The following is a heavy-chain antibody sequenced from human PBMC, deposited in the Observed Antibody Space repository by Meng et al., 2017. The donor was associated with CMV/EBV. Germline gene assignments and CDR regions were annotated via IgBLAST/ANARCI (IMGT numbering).Heavy chain of an antibody. J-gene: IGHJ4*02. CDR1: GDSVSSNSAA. CDR2: TYYRSKWYN. D-gene: IGHD6-13*01. Sequence: SQTLSLTCAISGDSVSSNSAAWNWIRQSPSRGLEWLGRTYYRSKWYNDYAVSVKSRITSNPDTSKNQFSLRMNSVTPEDTAVYYCARAGGYSSSWYFDYWGQGTLVTVSS. V-gene: IGHV6-1*01. CDR3: ARAGGYSSSWYFDY.